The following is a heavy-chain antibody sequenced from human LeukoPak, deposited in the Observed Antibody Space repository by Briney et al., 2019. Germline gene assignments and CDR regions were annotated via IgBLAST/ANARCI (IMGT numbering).Heavy chain of an antibody. CDR1: GFTFSNYW. D-gene: IGHD3-10*01. J-gene: IGHJ4*02. CDR2: IKDDGSDE. CDR3: ASILRSSSGYYFDY. Sequence: GGSLRLSCAASGFTFSNYWMTWVRQAPGKGLEWVANIKDDGSDENYVGSVKGRFTISRDNAKNSLFLQMNSLRAEDTAVYYCASILRSSSGYYFDYWGQGTLVTVSS. V-gene: IGHV3-7*02.